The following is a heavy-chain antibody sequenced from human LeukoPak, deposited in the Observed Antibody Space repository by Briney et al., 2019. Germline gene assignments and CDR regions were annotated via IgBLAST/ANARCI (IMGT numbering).Heavy chain of an antibody. D-gene: IGHD6-19*01. CDR3: ARVTGDSGSGWWHDY. CDR1: GYSISSGYS. CDR2: IYRTGTT. J-gene: IGHJ4*02. V-gene: IGHV4-38-2*02. Sequence: PSETLSLTCNVSGYSISSGYSWGWIRQPPEKGLEWIGSIYRTGTTYYNPSLTGRVTVSMDKSKNRFFLKLNSVTAADTATYFCARVTGDSGSGWWHDYWGQGTLVTVSS.